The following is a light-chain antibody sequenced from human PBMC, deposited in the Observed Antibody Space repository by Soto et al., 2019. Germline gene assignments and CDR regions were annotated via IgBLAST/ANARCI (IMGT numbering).Light chain of an antibody. J-gene: IGLJ2*01. CDR1: SSDVGCYNY. V-gene: IGLV2-14*01. Sequence: QSALTQPASVSGSPGQSITISCTRTSSDVGCYNYVSWYQQHPGKDPILMIYDVSNRPSGVSVRFSGSKSGNAASLTISGLQAEDEADYYCSSDTSSSTHVVFGGGTKLTVL. CDR3: SSDTSSSTHVV. CDR2: DVS.